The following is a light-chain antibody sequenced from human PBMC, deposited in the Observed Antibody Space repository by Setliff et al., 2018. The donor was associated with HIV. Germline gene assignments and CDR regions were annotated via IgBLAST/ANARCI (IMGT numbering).Light chain of an antibody. V-gene: IGLV2-14*03. CDR2: DVN. CDR3: TSYRNRSPFYV. Sequence: QSVLTQPDSVSGSPGQSITIACTGTSSDIGGYNFVSWYQRHPGKAPKVLIYDVNNRPSGVSDRFSGSKSGNTASLTISGLKAEDEADYFCTSYRNRSPFYVFGAGTKVTVL. CDR1: SSDIGGYNF. J-gene: IGLJ1*01.